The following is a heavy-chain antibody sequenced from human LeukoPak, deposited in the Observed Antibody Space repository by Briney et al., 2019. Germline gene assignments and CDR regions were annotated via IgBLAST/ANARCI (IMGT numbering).Heavy chain of an antibody. D-gene: IGHD2-15*01. CDR1: GFTFSSYG. CDR3: ARDLGYCSGGSCYYYYYGMDV. CDR2: ISYDGSNK. Sequence: TGRSLRLSCAASGFTFSSYGMHWVRQAPGKGLEWVAVISYDGSNKYYADSVKGRFTISRDNSENTLYLQMNSLRAEDTAVYYCARDLGYCSGGSCYYYYYGMDVWGKGTTVTVSS. V-gene: IGHV3-30*03. J-gene: IGHJ6*04.